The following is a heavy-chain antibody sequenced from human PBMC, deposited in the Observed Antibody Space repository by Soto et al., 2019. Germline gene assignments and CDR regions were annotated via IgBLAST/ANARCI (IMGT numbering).Heavy chain of an antibody. CDR1: GYTFSSYA. V-gene: IGHV1-3*01. CDR3: VHSSGYYSFDY. D-gene: IGHD3-22*01. CDR2: INAGNGNT. Sequence: GASVKVSCKDSGYTFSSYAMHWVRQAPGQRLEWMGWINAGNGNTKYSQKFQGRVTITRDTSASTAYMELSSLRSEDTAVYYCVHSSGYYSFDYWGQGTLVTVSS. J-gene: IGHJ4*02.